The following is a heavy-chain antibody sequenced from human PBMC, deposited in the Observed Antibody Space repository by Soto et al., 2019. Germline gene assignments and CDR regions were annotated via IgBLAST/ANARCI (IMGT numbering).Heavy chain of an antibody. CDR1: GDTFTSYY. Sequence: ASVKVPCKASGDTFTSYYMHWVRQAPGQGLEWMGIINPSGGSTSYAQKFQGRVTMTRDTSTSTVYMELRSLRSEDTAVYYCARVPGGSCYDYWGQGTLVTVSS. CDR3: ARVPGGSCYDY. D-gene: IGHD2-15*01. V-gene: IGHV1-46*01. J-gene: IGHJ4*02. CDR2: INPSGGST.